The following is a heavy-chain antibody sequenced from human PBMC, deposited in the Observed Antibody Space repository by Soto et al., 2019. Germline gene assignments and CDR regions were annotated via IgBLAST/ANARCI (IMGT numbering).Heavy chain of an antibody. J-gene: IGHJ4*02. D-gene: IGHD3-10*01. Sequence: SETLSLTCTGSGGSVSSGAYYWSWIRQHPGKGLEWIGYISYIGSTYYNPSLKSRVTISVDTSKNHFSLKLSSVTAADTAVYSCARARGSYYNFDYWGQGTLVTVSS. CDR1: GGSVSSGAYY. CDR3: ARARGSYYNFDY. CDR2: ISYIGST. V-gene: IGHV4-31*03.